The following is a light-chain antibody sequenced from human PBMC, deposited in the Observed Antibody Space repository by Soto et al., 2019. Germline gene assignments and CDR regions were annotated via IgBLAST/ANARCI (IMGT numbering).Light chain of an antibody. CDR2: AAS. Sequence: DIQMTQSPSSLSASVGDRVTITCRASQSISTYLNWYQQKPGKAPKLLIYAASSFQSGVPSRFSGSGSGTDFTLTISSLQPEDFATYYCQQSYSTPRTVGQGTKLEIK. J-gene: IGKJ2*01. CDR3: QQSYSTPRT. V-gene: IGKV1-39*01. CDR1: QSISTY.